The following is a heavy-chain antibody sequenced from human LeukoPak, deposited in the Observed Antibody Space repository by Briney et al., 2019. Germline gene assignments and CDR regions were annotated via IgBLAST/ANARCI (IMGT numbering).Heavy chain of an antibody. CDR1: GGSISSSNYY. D-gene: IGHD3-10*01. J-gene: IGHJ4*02. CDR3: ARRRSYFGSGSYGY. Sequence: SETLSLTCTVSGGSISSSNYYWGWIRQPPGKGLEWIGSIYYSGSTYYNPSLKSRVTISVDTSKNQFSLKLSSVTAADAAVYYCARRRSYFGSGSYGYWGQGTLVTVSS. V-gene: IGHV4-39*07. CDR2: IYYSGST.